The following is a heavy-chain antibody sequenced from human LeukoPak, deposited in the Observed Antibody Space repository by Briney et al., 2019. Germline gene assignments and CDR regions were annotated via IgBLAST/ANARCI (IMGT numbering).Heavy chain of an antibody. Sequence: PGGSLRLSCAASGFTVSNNYMSWVRQAPGKGLEWVSGTGGSGGNAYYADSVKGRFTISRDNSKNTLYLQMNSLRAEDTAVYYCAKDSEGTIYYNFWTGYPDSWGQGTLVTVSS. J-gene: IGHJ5*01. CDR3: AKDSEGTIYYNFWTGYPDS. D-gene: IGHD3-3*01. CDR1: GFTVSNNY. CDR2: TGGSGGNA. V-gene: IGHV3-23*01.